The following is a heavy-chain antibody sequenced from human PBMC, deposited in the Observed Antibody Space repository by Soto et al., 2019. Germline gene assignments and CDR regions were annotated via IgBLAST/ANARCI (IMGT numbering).Heavy chain of an antibody. CDR2: INPSGGST. V-gene: IGHV1-46*01. D-gene: IGHD2-15*01. Sequence: VKVSCKASGYTFTSYYMHWVRQAPGQGLEWMGIINPSGGSTSYAQKFQGRVTMTRDTSTSTVYMELSSLRSEDTAVYYCARVLVAAYYYYGMDVWGQGTTVTVSS. CDR1: GYTFTSYY. CDR3: ARVLVAAYYYYGMDV. J-gene: IGHJ6*02.